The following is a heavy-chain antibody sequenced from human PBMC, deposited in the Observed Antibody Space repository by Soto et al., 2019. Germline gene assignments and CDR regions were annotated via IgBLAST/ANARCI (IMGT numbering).Heavy chain of an antibody. CDR3: ERCLYGSSFDP. CDR2: ISSSSSAV. Sequence: EVQLVESGGGLVQPWGSLRLSCAASGFTFSSYSMNCVRQAQGKGLERISYISSSSSAVYYADSVKGRFTLSRDNAKNSRYLQMNSLRDEDTAVYYCERCLYGSSFDPWGQGTLVAVSS. CDR1: GFTFSSYS. V-gene: IGHV3-48*02. J-gene: IGHJ5*02. D-gene: IGHD2-2*02.